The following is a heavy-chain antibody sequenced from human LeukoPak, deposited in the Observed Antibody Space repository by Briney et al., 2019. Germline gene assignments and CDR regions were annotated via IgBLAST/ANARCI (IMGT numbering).Heavy chain of an antibody. CDR2: ITGSGDTT. Sequence: GASLRLSCAASGFIFRNYAMSWVRQAPGKGLEGVSAITGSGDTTYYADSVKGLFTVSRDNSKNTLYLEMNTLRAEDTAVYYCANLYYFGSGTYESRYFDYWGQGTLVTVSS. CDR3: ANLYYFGSGTYESRYFDY. D-gene: IGHD3-10*01. J-gene: IGHJ4*02. CDR1: GFIFRNYA. V-gene: IGHV3-23*01.